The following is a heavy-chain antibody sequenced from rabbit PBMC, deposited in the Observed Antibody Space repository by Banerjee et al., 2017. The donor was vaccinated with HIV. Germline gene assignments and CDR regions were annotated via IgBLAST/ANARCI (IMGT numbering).Heavy chain of an antibody. Sequence: QSLQESGGGLFQPGGSLALTCKASGFSLSNNCVMCWVRQAPGKGLEWIACIVAGSSGSTYYASWAKGRFTISKPSSTTVTLRMTSLTAADTATYFCARGTATMNLWGPGTLVTVS. J-gene: IGHJ4*02. CDR3: ARGTATMNL. D-gene: IGHD6-1*01. CDR1: GFSLSNNCV. CDR2: IVAGSSGST. V-gene: IGHV1S40*01.